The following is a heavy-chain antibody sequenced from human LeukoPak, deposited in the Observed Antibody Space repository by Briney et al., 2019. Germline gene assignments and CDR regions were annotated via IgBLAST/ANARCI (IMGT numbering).Heavy chain of an antibody. D-gene: IGHD6-19*01. CDR1: GFTFSSYA. CDR3: ARIQGYRGQWLPRMGIQH. J-gene: IGHJ1*01. V-gene: IGHV3-11*01. Sequence: MSGGSLRLSCAASGFTFSSYAMSWVRQAPGKGLEWVSYISSSGSTIYYADSVKGRFTISRDNAKNSLYLQMNSLRAEDTAVYYCARIQGYRGQWLPRMGIQHWGQGTLVTVSS. CDR2: ISSSGSTI.